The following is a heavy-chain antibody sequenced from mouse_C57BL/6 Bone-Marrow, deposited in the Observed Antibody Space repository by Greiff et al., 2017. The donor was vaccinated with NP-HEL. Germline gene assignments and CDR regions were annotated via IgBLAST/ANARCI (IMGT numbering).Heavy chain of an antibody. CDR3: ARGRVTRRGYWYFDV. J-gene: IGHJ1*03. CDR1: GYSFTSYY. CDR2: IYPGSGNT. V-gene: IGHV1-66*01. Sequence: QVQLQQSGPELVKPGASVKISCKASGYSFTSYYIHWVKQRPGQGLEWIGWIYPGSGNTKYNEKFKGKATLTADTSSSTAYMQLSSLTSEDSAVYYCARGRVTRRGYWYFDVWGTGTTVTVSS. D-gene: IGHD2-2*01.